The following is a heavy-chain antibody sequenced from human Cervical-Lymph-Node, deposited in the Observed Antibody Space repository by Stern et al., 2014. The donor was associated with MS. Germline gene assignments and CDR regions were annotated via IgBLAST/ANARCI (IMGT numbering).Heavy chain of an antibody. CDR2: MSFVGGNK. CDR3: MGVGDAMHV. J-gene: IGHJ6*02. Sequence: QLAESGGGVVQPGRSLTLSCAASGFSLSNFGMHWVRQAPGKGLEWVAVMSFVGGNKKYGDSVKGRFSISRDMANNTLFLQMNSLRPDDTAVYYCMGVGDAMHVWGQGTTVIVSS. CDR1: GFSLSNFG. V-gene: IGHV3-30*03.